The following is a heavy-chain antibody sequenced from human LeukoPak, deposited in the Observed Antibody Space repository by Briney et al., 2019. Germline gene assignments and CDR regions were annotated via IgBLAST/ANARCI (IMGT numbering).Heavy chain of an antibody. CDR2: IDYSGST. CDR3: ARLLWFGESPLFDY. CDR1: GGSIRSSLYY. V-gene: IGHV4-39*01. D-gene: IGHD3-10*01. J-gene: IGHJ4*02. Sequence: SETLSLTCTVSGGSIRSSLYYWAWIRQTPGKGLEWIGSIDYSGSTNYNPSLKRRATIFVDTSKNQFSLKLSSLTAADTAVYYCARLLWFGESPLFDYWGQGTLVTVSS.